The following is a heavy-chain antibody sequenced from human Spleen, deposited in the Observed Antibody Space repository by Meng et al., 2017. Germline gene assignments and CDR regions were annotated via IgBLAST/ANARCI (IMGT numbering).Heavy chain of an antibody. D-gene: IGHD6-13*01. J-gene: IGHJ4*02. Sequence: QVQLQQWGAGRFKPSETLSLTCAVYGGSFSNYYWSWIRQPPGKGLEWIGEIHHSGSTNYNPSLKSRVTISVDTSKIQFSLKLSSVTAADTAVYYCASLSTSWSGADYWGQGTLVTVSS. V-gene: IGHV4-34*01. CDR2: IHHSGST. CDR1: GGSFSNYY. CDR3: ASLSTSWSGADY.